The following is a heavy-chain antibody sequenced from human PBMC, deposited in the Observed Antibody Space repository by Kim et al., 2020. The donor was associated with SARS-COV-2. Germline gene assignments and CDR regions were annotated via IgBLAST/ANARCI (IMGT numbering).Heavy chain of an antibody. CDR3: ARDREYSGDYPRLNYYYYGMDV. D-gene: IGHD4-17*01. CDR2: INGGNGNT. V-gene: IGHV1-3*01. CDR1: GNTFTSYA. J-gene: IGHJ6*02. Sequence: ASVKVSCKASGNTFTSYAIHWVRQAPGQRLEWMGWINGGNGNTKYSQKFQGRVTITRDTSASTAYMELRSLRSEDTAVYYCARDREYSGDYPRLNYYYYGMDVWGQGTTVTVS.